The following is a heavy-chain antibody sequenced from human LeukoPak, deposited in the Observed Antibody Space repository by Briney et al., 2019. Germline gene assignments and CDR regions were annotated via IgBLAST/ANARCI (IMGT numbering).Heavy chain of an antibody. Sequence: SETLSLTCTVSGGSIRNYYWTWIRQPPGKGLEWIGYISDGGGSNYNPSLKSRVTISVDTSKNQFSLKLSSVTAADTAVYYCATQILLCHCYWGQGTLVTVSS. J-gene: IGHJ4*02. D-gene: IGHD2-15*01. CDR2: ISDGGGS. CDR3: ATQILLCHCY. V-gene: IGHV4-59*01. CDR1: GGSIRNYY.